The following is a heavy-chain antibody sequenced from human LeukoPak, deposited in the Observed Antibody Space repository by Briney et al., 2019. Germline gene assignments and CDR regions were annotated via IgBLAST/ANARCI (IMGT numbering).Heavy chain of an antibody. D-gene: IGHD3-22*01. V-gene: IGHV4-59*01. CDR2: IYYGGNT. CDR1: GGSISSYY. J-gene: IGHJ3*02. CDR3: ARDLYDSSGYYSGAFDI. Sequence: SETLSLTCTVSGGSISSYYWSWIRQPPGKGLEWIGYIYYGGNTKYNPSLKSRVTISVDTSKNRFSLRLSSVTAADTAVYYCARDLYDSSGYYSGAFDIWGQGTMVTVSS.